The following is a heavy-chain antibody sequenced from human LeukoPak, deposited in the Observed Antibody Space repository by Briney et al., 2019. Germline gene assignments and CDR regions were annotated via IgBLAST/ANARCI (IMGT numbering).Heavy chain of an antibody. D-gene: IGHD3-16*02. CDR2: TYYRSKWYN. Sequence: RSQTLSLTCAISGDSVSTKSATWNWIRQSPSRGLEWLGRTYYRSKWYNDYAVSVKSRITINPDTSKNQFSLQLNSVTPEDTAAYYCARDPDPFSRLSVFDIWGQGTMVTVSS. CDR1: GDSVSTKSAT. J-gene: IGHJ3*02. V-gene: IGHV6-1*01. CDR3: ARDPDPFSRLSVFDI.